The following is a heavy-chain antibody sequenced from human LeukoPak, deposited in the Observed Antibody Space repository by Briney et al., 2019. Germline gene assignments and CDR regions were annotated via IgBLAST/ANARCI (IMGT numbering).Heavy chain of an antibody. CDR2: ISRSTTNI. D-gene: IGHD3-22*01. V-gene: IGHV3-21*01. CDR1: GFAFSNYA. Sequence: PGGSLRLSCAASGFAFSNYAMNWVRQAPGKGLEWVSSISRSTTNIYYADSVKGRFTISRDNAKNSLYLQMNSLRAEDTAVYYCATDYYDSSGYYYSIDYWGQGTLVTVSS. CDR3: ATDYYDSSGYYYSIDY. J-gene: IGHJ4*02.